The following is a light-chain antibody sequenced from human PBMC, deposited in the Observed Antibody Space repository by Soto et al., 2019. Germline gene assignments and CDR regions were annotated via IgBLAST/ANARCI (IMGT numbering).Light chain of an antibody. V-gene: IGKV1-5*03. CDR2: KSS. CDR3: QQFNTSPWT. J-gene: IGKJ1*01. CDR1: QSVSIW. Sequence: DIQMTQSPSTLSASEGDIVTISCRASQSVSIWLAWYQQKPGRAPKLLIYKSSILESGVPSRFSGSGSGTEFTLTISSLQPDDFATYYCQQFNTSPWTFGQGTKVDNK.